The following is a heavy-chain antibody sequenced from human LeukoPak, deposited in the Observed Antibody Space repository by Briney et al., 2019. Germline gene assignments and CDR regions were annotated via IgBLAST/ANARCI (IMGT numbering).Heavy chain of an antibody. CDR3: ARYCGGDCYSYYFDY. J-gene: IGHJ4*02. CDR1: GGSISSGSYY. V-gene: IGHV4-61*02. Sequence: SQTLSLTCTVSGGSISSGSYYWGWIRQPAGKGLEWIGRIYTSGSTNYNPSHKSRVTISVDTSKNQFSLKLSSVTAADTAVYYCARYCGGDCYSYYFDYWGQGTLVTVSS. CDR2: IYTSGST. D-gene: IGHD2-21*02.